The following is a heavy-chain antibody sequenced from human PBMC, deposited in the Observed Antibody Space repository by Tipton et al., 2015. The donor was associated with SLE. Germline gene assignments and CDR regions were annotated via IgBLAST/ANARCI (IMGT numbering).Heavy chain of an antibody. V-gene: IGHV4-31*03. CDR3: ARPNPGIAAASNDAFDI. CDR1: GGSISSGGYY. D-gene: IGHD6-13*01. Sequence: TLSLTCTVSGGSISSGGYYWSWIRQHPGKGLEWFRYIHYSGRTYYNPTLNSRVTISVDTSKNQFSLKLSSVTAAYTAVYYLARPNPGIAAASNDAFDIWGQGTMVTVSS. J-gene: IGHJ3*02. CDR2: IHYSGRT.